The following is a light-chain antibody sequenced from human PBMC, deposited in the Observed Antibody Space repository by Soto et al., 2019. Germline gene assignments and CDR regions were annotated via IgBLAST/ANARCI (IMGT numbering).Light chain of an antibody. CDR2: AAS. Sequence: DIQMTQSPSSLSAFVGDRVTITCRASQSISIYLNWYQQKPGKAPKLLIYAASSLQSGVPSRFSGSGSGTDFTLTISSLQPEDFATYYCQQSYSTTWTFGQGTKGDIK. J-gene: IGKJ1*01. CDR3: QQSYSTTWT. V-gene: IGKV1-39*01. CDR1: QSISIY.